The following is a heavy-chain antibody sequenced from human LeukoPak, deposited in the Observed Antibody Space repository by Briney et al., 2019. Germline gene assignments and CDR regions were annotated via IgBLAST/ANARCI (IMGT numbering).Heavy chain of an antibody. CDR3: ARDLYPGIAVAGRPNFDY. J-gene: IGHJ4*02. Sequence: GGSLRLSCAASGFSFSSYSMNWVRQAPGKGLEWVSSISSGSSYIYYADSVKGRFTISRDNAKNSLYLQMNSLRAEDTAVYYCARDLYPGIAVAGRPNFDYWGQGTLVTVSS. CDR2: ISSGSSYI. V-gene: IGHV3-21*01. D-gene: IGHD6-19*01. CDR1: GFSFSSYS.